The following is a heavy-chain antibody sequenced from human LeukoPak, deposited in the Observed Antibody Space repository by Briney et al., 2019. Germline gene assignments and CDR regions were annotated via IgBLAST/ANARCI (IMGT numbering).Heavy chain of an antibody. J-gene: IGHJ4*02. V-gene: IGHV3-9*01. CDR3: AKGGGIAAAGRDYYFDY. D-gene: IGHD6-13*01. CDR1: GFTFDDYA. CDR2: ISWNSGSI. Sequence: PGGSLRLSCAASGFTFDDYAMHWVRQAPGKGLEWVSGISWNSGSIGYADSVKGRFTISRDNAKNSLYLQMNSLRAEDTALHYCAKGGGIAAAGRDYYFDYWGQGTLVTVSS.